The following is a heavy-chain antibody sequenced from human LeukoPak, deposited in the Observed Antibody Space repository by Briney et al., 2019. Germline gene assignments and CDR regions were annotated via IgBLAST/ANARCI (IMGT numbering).Heavy chain of an antibody. Sequence: ASVKVSCKASGYTFTNSYMHWVRQAPGQGLEWVGWININNGGTNHAQKFQGRVTMTSDTSIRTAYMELSSLRFDDTAVYYCARTAGGSGRWGDNWFDPWGQGTLVTVSS. CDR1: GYTFTNSY. CDR2: ININNGGT. J-gene: IGHJ5*02. CDR3: ARTAGGSGRWGDNWFDP. D-gene: IGHD3-10*01. V-gene: IGHV1-2*02.